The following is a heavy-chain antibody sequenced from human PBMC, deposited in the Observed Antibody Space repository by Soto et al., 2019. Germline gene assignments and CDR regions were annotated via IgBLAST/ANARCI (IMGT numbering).Heavy chain of an antibody. Sequence: GGSLRLSCAASGYTFSSYGMHWVHQAPGKGLEWVAVIWYDGSNKYYADSVKGRFTISRDNSKNTLYLQMNSLRAEDTAVYYCARDGEAMVTAYYSKCTDVWGQGTMVTVS. CDR3: ARDGEAMVTAYYSKCTDV. D-gene: IGHD5-18*01. V-gene: IGHV3-33*01. CDR1: GYTFSSYG. J-gene: IGHJ6*02. CDR2: IWYDGSNK.